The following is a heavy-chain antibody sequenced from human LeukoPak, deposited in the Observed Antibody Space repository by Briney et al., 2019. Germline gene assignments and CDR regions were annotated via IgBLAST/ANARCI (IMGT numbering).Heavy chain of an antibody. J-gene: IGHJ4*02. CDR3: ARNVWTGVAVSDY. D-gene: IGHD6-19*01. CDR2: IKEDGSIQ. CDR1: GFTFSSYW. Sequence: GGSLRLSCVASGFTFSSYWMTWVRQAPGKGLEWLANIKEDGSIQYYLDSVRGRFTISRGNAKTSVYLQLNSLRADDTAVYYCARNVWTGVAVSDYWGQGTLVTVSS. V-gene: IGHV3-7*01.